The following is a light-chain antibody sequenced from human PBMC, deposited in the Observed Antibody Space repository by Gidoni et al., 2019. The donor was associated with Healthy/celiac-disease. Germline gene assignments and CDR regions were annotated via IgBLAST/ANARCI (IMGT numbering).Light chain of an antibody. V-gene: IGKV1-39*01. J-gene: IGKJ2*01. CDR1: QSISSY. CDR3: QQCYSTPPEPT. Sequence: DIQMTQSPSSLSASVGDRVTITCRASQSISSYLNWYQQKPGKAPKLLIYAASSLQSGVPSRFSGSGSGTDFTLTISSLQPEDFATYYCQQCYSTPPEPTFGQGTKLEIK. CDR2: AAS.